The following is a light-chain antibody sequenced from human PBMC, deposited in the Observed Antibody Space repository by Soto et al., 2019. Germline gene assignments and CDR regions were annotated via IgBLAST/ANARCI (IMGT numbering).Light chain of an antibody. CDR1: SSNIGAGYD. CDR2: DNN. Sequence: QSVLTQPPSVSGAPGQRVTISCTGSSSNIGAGYDVHWYQQLPGTAPKLLIYDNNNRPSGVPDRFSGSTSGTSASLAITGIQADDEADYYCQSYDNSLSGVVFGGGTKLTVL. V-gene: IGLV1-40*01. CDR3: QSYDNSLSGVV. J-gene: IGLJ3*02.